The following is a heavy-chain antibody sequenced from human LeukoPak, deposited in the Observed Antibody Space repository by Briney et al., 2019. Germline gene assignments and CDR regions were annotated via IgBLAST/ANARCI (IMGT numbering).Heavy chain of an antibody. Sequence: GGSLRLSCAASGFTFSSYAMSWLPQAPGKGREWVSAISDSSGSKYYADSVKGRFTISRDNAKNSLYLQMNSLRDEDTAVYYCAREELWFGELFSSYYYYGMDVWGQGTTVTVSS. CDR3: AREELWFGELFSSYYYYGMDV. CDR2: ISDSSGSK. CDR1: GFTFSSYA. V-gene: IGHV3-23*01. D-gene: IGHD3-10*01. J-gene: IGHJ6*02.